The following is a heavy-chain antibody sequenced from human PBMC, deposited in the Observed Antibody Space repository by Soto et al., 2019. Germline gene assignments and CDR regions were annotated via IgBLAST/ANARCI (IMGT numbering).Heavy chain of an antibody. CDR1: GGSFSGYY. D-gene: IGHD6-6*01. J-gene: IGHJ3*02. CDR2: INHSGST. V-gene: IGHV4-34*01. Sequence: SETLSLTCAVYGGSFSGYYWSWIRQPPGKGLEWIGEINHSGSTNYNPSLKSRVTISVDTSKNHFSLKMISVTAADTALYYCARVSSSSDAFDIWGQGTMVTVSS. CDR3: ARVSSSSDAFDI.